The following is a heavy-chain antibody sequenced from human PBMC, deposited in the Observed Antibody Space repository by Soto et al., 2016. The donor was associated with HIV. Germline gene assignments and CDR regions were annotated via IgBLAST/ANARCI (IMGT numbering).Heavy chain of an antibody. CDR1: EFTFSTYT. Sequence: EVQLVESGGGLVRPGESLRLSCEASEFTFSTYTMNWVRQSPGKGLEWVSSISSTSTDIYYAESVKGRFTISRDNAKNSLYLQMNSLRVEDTAVYYCARAETYSSSYQDWGQGTLVTVSS. V-gene: IGHV3-21*06. D-gene: IGHD6-13*01. CDR2: ISSTSTDI. J-gene: IGHJ4*02. CDR3: ARAETYSSSYQD.